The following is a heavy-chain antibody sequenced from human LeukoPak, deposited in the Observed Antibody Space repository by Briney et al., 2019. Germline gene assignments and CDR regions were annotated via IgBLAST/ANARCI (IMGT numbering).Heavy chain of an antibody. CDR1: GFTFSSYA. J-gene: IGHJ6*02. CDR3: AKGSRRYQLLPWIYYYGMDV. D-gene: IGHD2-2*01. Sequence: GGSLRLSCAASGFTFSSYAMTWVRQAPGKGLEWVSAISGSGSTTYYADSVKGRFTISRDNSKNTLYLQMSSLRAEDTAVYYCAKGSRRYQLLPWIYYYGMDVWGQGTTVTVSS. V-gene: IGHV3-23*01. CDR2: ISGSGSTT.